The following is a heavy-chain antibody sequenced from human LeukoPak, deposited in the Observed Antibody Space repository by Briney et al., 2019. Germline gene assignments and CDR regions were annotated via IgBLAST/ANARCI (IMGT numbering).Heavy chain of an antibody. D-gene: IGHD1-26*01. Sequence: QTGGSLRLSCAASGFTFRSYWMHWVRQAPGKGLVWVSRISPDGTSKSYADSVKGRFTISRDNAKNTLSLQMNSLRAEDTGLYYCARADGSHYGLKDYWGQGTLVTVSS. CDR1: GFTFRSYW. J-gene: IGHJ4*02. CDR3: ARADGSHYGLKDY. CDR2: ISPDGTSK. V-gene: IGHV3-74*01.